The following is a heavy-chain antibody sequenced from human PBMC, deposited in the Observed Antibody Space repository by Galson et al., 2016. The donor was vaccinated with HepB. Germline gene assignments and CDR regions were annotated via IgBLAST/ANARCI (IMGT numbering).Heavy chain of an antibody. CDR2: LTADGTAT. Sequence: SLRLSCAASGFSLSQYFMHWVRQTPGRRLEVVASLTADGTATHYTASVRGRFTVSRDASENTLYLHMSGLRLEDTALYYCQSSFYPFDHWGQGIMVTVSS. CDR1: GFSLSQYF. J-gene: IGHJ4*02. D-gene: IGHD2-2*01. CDR3: QSSFYPFDH. V-gene: IGHV3-64D*06.